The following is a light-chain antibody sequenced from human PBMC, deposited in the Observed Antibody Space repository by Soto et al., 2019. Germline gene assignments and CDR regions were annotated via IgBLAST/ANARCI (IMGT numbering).Light chain of an antibody. V-gene: IGLV1-51*01. CDR3: GTWDSSLSAYV. CDR2: DNN. Sequence: QSVLTQPPSVSAAPGQKVTISCSGTNSNIGTNYVSWFQHLPGTAPKLLVYDNNKRPSGIPDRFSDSKSGTSATLGITGLQAGDEADYYCGTWDSSLSAYVFGTGTKLTVL. J-gene: IGLJ1*01. CDR1: NSNIGTNY.